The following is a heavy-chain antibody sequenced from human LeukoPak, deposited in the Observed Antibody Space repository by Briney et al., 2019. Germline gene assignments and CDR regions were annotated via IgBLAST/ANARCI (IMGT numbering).Heavy chain of an antibody. CDR1: GGSISSYY. J-gene: IGHJ4*02. Sequence: SSETLSLTCTVSGGSISSYYWSWIRQPPGKGLEWIGYIYYSGSTNYNPSLKSRVTISVDTSKNQFSLKLSSVTAADTAVYYCARHWGSGSYLPDYWGQGTLVTVSS. V-gene: IGHV4-59*08. D-gene: IGHD3-10*01. CDR3: ARHWGSGSYLPDY. CDR2: IYYSGST.